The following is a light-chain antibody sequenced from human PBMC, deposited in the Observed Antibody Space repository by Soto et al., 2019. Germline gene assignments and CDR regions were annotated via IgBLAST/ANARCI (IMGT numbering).Light chain of an antibody. CDR3: CAYAGGSAYVV. V-gene: IGLV2-23*01. Sequence: QSALTQPASVSGSPGQSITFSCTGVSSDVGPYYLVSWYQHLPGKAPKLMIYEGTKRPSGVSSRFSGSRSGNTAALTISGLQAEDEANDYCCAYAGGSAYVVFGGGTKLTVL. CDR2: EGT. J-gene: IGLJ2*01. CDR1: SSDVGPYYL.